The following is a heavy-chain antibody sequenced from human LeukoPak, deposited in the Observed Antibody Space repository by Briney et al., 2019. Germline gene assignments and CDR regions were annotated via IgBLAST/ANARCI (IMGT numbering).Heavy chain of an antibody. Sequence: GESLTISCKGSGYSFTNYWIGWVRQMPGKGLEWMGITYPGDTDTRYSPSFQGQVTISADKSISTAFLQWSSLKASDTAMYYCARLASGTYYHYYYYMDVWGNGTTVTVSS. J-gene: IGHJ6*03. CDR3: ARLASGTYYHYYYYMDV. D-gene: IGHD1-26*01. CDR1: GYSFTNYW. V-gene: IGHV5-51*01. CDR2: TYPGDTDT.